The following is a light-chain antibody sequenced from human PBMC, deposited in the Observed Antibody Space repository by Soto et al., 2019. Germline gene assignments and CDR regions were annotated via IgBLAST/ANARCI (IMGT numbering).Light chain of an antibody. CDR2: AAS. CDR3: QQSFSTPT. V-gene: IGKV1-39*01. CDR1: QSVRSD. J-gene: IGKJ5*01. Sequence: DIQMTQSPSSLSASVGDSVTITCRASQSVRSDLNWYQQKPGKAPKLLIYAASSLQSGVPSRFSGSGSGTDITLTISSLQPEDFATYYCQQSFSTPTFGQGTRLEIK.